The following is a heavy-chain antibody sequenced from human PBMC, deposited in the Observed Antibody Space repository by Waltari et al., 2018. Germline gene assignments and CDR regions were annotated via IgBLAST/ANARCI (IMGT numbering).Heavy chain of an antibody. Sequence: QVQLVQSGTEVKKPGSSVKVSCKASGGNFRSYAISWVREAPGQGLEWMGRVIPILDTANYAQKFQGRITITADYSTSTAYMELRSLRSEDTAVYYCARDRFEDIVVVVPTTPGGYFDYWGQGTLVTVSS. CDR1: GGNFRSYA. V-gene: IGHV1-69*15. CDR3: ARDRFEDIVVVVPTTPGGYFDY. J-gene: IGHJ4*02. D-gene: IGHD2-15*01. CDR2: VIPILDTA.